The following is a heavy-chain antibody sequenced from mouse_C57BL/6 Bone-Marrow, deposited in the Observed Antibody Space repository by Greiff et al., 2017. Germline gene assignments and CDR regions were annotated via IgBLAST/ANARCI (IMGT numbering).Heavy chain of an antibody. Sequence: EVQLLQSGGDLVKPGASLKLSCAASGFTFTSYGMSWVRQTPDKRLEWVAIISSGGSYTYYPDNFKGQITISRDNANDTLYLQMSSLKSEDTAMYYCARHAGERLVWFADWGRGTLVTVSA. CDR2: ISSGGSYT. CDR3: ARHAGERLVWFAD. V-gene: IGHV5-6*01. CDR1: GFTFTSYG. J-gene: IGHJ3*01. D-gene: IGHD2-2*01.